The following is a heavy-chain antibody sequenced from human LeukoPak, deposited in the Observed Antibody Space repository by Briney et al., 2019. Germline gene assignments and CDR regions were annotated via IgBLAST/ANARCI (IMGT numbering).Heavy chain of an antibody. J-gene: IGHJ6*02. V-gene: IGHV3-66*01. CDR3: ARWDV. Sequence: GGSLRPSCAVSGFTVTSNYVTWVRQAPGKGLEWVSVIYSGGGTYYADSVKGRFTISRDNSKNTVFLQMNSLRAEDTAVYYCARWDVWGQGTTVTVSS. CDR2: IYSGGGT. CDR1: GFTVTSNY.